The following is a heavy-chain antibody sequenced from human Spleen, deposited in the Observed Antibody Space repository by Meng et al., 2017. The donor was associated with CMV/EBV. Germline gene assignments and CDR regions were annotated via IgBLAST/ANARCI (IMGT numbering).Heavy chain of an antibody. V-gene: IGHV1-8*02. CDR1: GGTFSSYA. D-gene: IGHD4-11*01. J-gene: IGHJ4*02. CDR3: AKGVDSNF. Sequence: ASVKVSCKASGGTFSSYAISWVRQAPGQGLEWMGWINPKRGKTGYAQKFQGRVTMTSDTSTTTVYMELRGLKSDDTAVYYCAKGVDSNFWGQGTLVTVSS. CDR2: INPKRGKT.